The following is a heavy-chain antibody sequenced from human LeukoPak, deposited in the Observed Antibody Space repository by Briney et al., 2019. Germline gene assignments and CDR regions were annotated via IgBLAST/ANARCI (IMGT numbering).Heavy chain of an antibody. Sequence: GGSLRLSCAASAFTFSNYSMTWVRQAPGKGLEWVATISSSGGYIYYADSVKGRFTISRDTVQNSLFLQLNSLRVEDTAVYNCARLRDTVTSASDYWGQGTLVTVSS. CDR3: ARLRDTVTSASDY. J-gene: IGHJ4*02. D-gene: IGHD5-18*01. CDR2: ISSSGGYI. V-gene: IGHV3-21*01. CDR1: AFTFSNYS.